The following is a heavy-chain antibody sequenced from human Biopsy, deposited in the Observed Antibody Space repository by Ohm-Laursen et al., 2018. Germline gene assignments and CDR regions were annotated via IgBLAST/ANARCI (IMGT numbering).Heavy chain of an antibody. CDR2: ISSGSSPI. V-gene: IGHV3-48*01. Sequence: SLRLSCAASGFTFSGFSMNWVRQAPGKGLEWVSFISSGSSPIYYADSVKGRFTISRDDAKNPLYLQMNSLRAEDTAVYYCARGRTGGWGQGTLVTVSS. D-gene: IGHD1/OR15-1a*01. CDR1: GFTFSGFS. J-gene: IGHJ4*02. CDR3: ARGRTGG.